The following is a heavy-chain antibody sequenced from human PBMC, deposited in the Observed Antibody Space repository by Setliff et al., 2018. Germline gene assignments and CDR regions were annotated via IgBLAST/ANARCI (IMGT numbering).Heavy chain of an antibody. D-gene: IGHD3-10*01. Sequence: SVKVSCKASGGTFSSYTISWVRRAPGQGLEWMGRIIPILGTANYAQKFQGRVTITADKSTSTAYMELSSLRSEDTAVYYCARDISLGKAAVWFGELKGWFDPWGQGTLVTVSS. CDR2: IIPILGTA. CDR3: ARDISLGKAAVWFGELKGWFDP. J-gene: IGHJ5*02. CDR1: GGTFSSYT. V-gene: IGHV1-69*08.